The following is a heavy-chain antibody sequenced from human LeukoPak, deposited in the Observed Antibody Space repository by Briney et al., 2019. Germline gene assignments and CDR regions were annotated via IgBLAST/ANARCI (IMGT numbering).Heavy chain of an antibody. CDR2: INHSGST. D-gene: IGHD7-27*01. J-gene: IGHJ4*02. CDR1: GGSFSGYY. Sequence: SETLSLTCAVYGGSFSGYYWSWIRQPPGKGLEWIGEINHSGSTDYNPSLKSRVTISVDTSKNQFSLKLSSVTAAHTAVYYCAMNNWGLDYWGQGTLVTVSS. CDR3: AMNNWGLDY. V-gene: IGHV4-34*01.